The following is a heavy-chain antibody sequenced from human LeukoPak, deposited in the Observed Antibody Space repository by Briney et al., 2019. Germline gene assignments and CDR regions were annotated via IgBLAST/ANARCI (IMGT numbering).Heavy chain of an antibody. CDR3: ARPLSGSYPDAFDI. J-gene: IGHJ3*02. V-gene: IGHV4-59*08. Sequence: SETLSLTCTVSGGSISSYYWSWIRQPPGKGLEWIGYIYYSGSTNYNPSLKSRVTISVDTSKNQFSLKLSSVTAADTAVYYCARPLSGSYPDAFDIWGQGTMVTVSS. CDR1: GGSISSYY. D-gene: IGHD1-26*01. CDR2: IYYSGST.